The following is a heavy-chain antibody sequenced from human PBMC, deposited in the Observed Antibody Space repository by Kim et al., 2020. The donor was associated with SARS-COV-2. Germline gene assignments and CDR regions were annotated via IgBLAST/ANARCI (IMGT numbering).Heavy chain of an antibody. CDR3: AKDIPHSKFDL. J-gene: IGHJ2*01. V-gene: IGHV3-23*01. CDR2: IGDTAGSG. CDR1: GFTFSSNP. Sequence: GGSLRLSCAASGFTFSSNPMTWVRQAPGKGLEWVSSIGDTAGSGNYADSVKGRFTISRDNSQNTLYLQMSSLRAEDTAVYYCAKDIPHSKFDLWGRGTL.